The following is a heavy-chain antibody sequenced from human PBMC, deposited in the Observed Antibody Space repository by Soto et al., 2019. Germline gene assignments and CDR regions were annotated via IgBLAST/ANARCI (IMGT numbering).Heavy chain of an antibody. V-gene: IGHV3-48*02. J-gene: IGHJ4*02. Sequence: VQLAESGGGLVQPGGSLRLSCVASGFSLANYPMNWVRQTPGKGLEWISYSSPRGDTIYYADSVEGRFTISRDNARNSLSLHMSSLRDEDSALYYCAKGPHTNVGWPYYFESWGQGVPVTVSS. CDR2: SSPRGDTI. CDR3: AKGPHTNVGWPYYFES. D-gene: IGHD6-19*01. CDR1: GFSLANYP.